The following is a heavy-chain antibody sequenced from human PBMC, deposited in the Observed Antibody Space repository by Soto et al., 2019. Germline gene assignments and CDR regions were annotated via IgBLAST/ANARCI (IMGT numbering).Heavy chain of an antibody. CDR1: GFTFSSNW. V-gene: IGHV3-74*01. J-gene: IGHJ4*02. Sequence: GGSLRLSCAASGFTFSSNWMHWVRQAPGKGLVWVSRINSDGSITSYADSVKGQFTISRDNAKNTLYLQMNSLRAEDTAVYYCAIGSRSSYVSFDYWGQGILGTVSA. D-gene: IGHD6-6*01. CDR3: AIGSRSSYVSFDY. CDR2: INSDGSIT.